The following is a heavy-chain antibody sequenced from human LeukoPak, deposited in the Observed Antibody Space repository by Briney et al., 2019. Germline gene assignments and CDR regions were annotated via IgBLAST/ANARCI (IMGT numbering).Heavy chain of an antibody. D-gene: IGHD2-21*02. CDR2: INHSGGT. J-gene: IGHJ4*02. CDR1: GFTVSSNY. V-gene: IGHV4-34*01. CDR3: ARGPPYIVVVTAIGFFDY. Sequence: GSLRLSCAASGFTVSSNYMSWIRQPPGKGLEWIGEINHSGGTNYNPSLKSPVTISVDTSKNQFSLKLSSVTAADTAVYYCARGPPYIVVVTAIGFFDYRGQGTLVTVSS.